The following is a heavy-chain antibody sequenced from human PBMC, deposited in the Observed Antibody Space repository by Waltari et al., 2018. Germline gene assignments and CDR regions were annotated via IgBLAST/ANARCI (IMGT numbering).Heavy chain of an antibody. D-gene: IGHD6-13*01. CDR1: GGSFSGYY. V-gene: IGHV4-34*01. Sequence: QVQLQQWGAGLLKPSETLSLTCAVYGGSFSGYYWSWIRQPPGKGLEWIGEINHSGSTNYNPSLKSRVTISVDTSKNQFSLKLSSVTAADTAVYYCARVPIAAAGTGYYFDYWGQGTLVTVSS. CDR3: ARVPIAAAGTGYYFDY. CDR2: INHSGST. J-gene: IGHJ4*02.